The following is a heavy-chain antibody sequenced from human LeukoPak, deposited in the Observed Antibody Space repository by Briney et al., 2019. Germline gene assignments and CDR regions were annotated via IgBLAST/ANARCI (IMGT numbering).Heavy chain of an antibody. CDR3: AKDLIARVRGSPMDV. Sequence: GGSLRLSCAASGFTSSNYGMHWVRQAPGKGLEWVALLVYDGFYKYYADSVKGRFTISRDDSTNTVYLHLSSLRAEDTAVYYCAKDLIARVRGSPMDVWGQGTRVIVSS. J-gene: IGHJ6*02. V-gene: IGHV3-30*18. CDR2: LVYDGFYK. CDR1: GFTSSNYG. D-gene: IGHD3-10*01.